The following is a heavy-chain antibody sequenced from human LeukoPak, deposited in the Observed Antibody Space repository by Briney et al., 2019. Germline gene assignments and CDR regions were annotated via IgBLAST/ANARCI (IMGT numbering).Heavy chain of an antibody. Sequence: ASVKVSCKASGYTFTSYAMHWVRQAPGQRLEWMGWINAGNGNTKYSQKFQGRVTITRDTSASTAYMELSSLRSEDTAVYYCARGFGDYGLLDYWGQGALVTVSS. CDR1: GYTFTSYA. V-gene: IGHV1-3*01. D-gene: IGHD4-17*01. J-gene: IGHJ4*02. CDR3: ARGFGDYGLLDY. CDR2: INAGNGNT.